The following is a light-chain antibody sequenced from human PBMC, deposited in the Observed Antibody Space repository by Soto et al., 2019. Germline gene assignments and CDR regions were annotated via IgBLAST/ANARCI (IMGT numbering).Light chain of an antibody. CDR3: QQRSNWPKT. CDR1: QSVSSY. CDR2: DAS. Sequence: EIVLTQSPATLSLSPGERPTPSSGPSQSVSSYLAWYQQKPGQAPRLLIYDASNRATGIPARFSGSGSGTDFTLTISSLEPEDFAVYYCQQRSNWPKTFGQGTKVDIK. J-gene: IGKJ1*01. V-gene: IGKV3-11*01.